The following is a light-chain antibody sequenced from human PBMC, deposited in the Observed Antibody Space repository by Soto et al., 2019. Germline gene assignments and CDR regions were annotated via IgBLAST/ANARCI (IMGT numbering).Light chain of an antibody. CDR1: SSDVGGYNY. J-gene: IGLJ1*01. Sequence: QSALTQPASVSGSPGQSITISCTGTSSDVGGYNYVSWYQRHPGKAPKLMIYEVSNRPSGVSNRFSGSKSGNTASLTISGLQAEDEDDYYCSSYTSSSTLVVFGTGTKLTVL. V-gene: IGLV2-14*01. CDR2: EVS. CDR3: SSYTSSSTLVV.